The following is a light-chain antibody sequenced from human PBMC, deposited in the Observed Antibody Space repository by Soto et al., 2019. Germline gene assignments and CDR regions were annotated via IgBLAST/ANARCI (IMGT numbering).Light chain of an antibody. CDR3: QLYNNWLSLT. CDR1: QSVYSH. V-gene: IGKV3-15*01. CDR2: GAS. J-gene: IGKJ4*01. Sequence: EIVMTQSPATLSVSPGERATLSCRASQSVYSHIAWYQQKPGQAPRLVIYGASTRATGIPARFSGSGSGTEFTLTISSLQSEDFAVYYCQLYNNWLSLTFGGGTKVEI.